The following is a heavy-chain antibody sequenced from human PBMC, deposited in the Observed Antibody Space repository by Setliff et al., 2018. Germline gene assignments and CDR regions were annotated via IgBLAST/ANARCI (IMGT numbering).Heavy chain of an antibody. CDR1: SHIFNSYG. D-gene: IGHD2-15*01. CDR2: ISSYNDVT. V-gene: IGHV1-18*01. CDR3: AISTLSICSGGTCPNAFDV. Sequence: ASVKVSCKSHSHIFNSYGISWVRQAPGQGLEWMGWISSYNDVTNYAQRFQGRATMTTDTSTSASYMELRSLRSDDTAVYYCAISTLSICSGGTCPNAFDVWGQGTMVTVSS. J-gene: IGHJ3*01.